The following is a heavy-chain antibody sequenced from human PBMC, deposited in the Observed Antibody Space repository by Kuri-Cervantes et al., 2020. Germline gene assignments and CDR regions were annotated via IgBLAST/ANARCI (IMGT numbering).Heavy chain of an antibody. J-gene: IGHJ4*02. Sequence: GESLKISCAASGFTFSSYAMSWVRQAPGKGLEWVSAISGSGGSTYNADSVKGRFTISRDNSKNTLYLQMNSLRAEDTAVYYCAKLQYSSFLYDYWGQGTLVTVSS. CDR2: ISGSGGST. V-gene: IGHV3-23*01. CDR1: GFTFSSYA. CDR3: AKLQYSSFLYDY. D-gene: IGHD6-6*01.